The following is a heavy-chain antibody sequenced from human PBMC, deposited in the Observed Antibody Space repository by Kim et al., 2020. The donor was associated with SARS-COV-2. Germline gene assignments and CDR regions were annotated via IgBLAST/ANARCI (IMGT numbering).Heavy chain of an antibody. D-gene: IGHD3-16*01. CDR3: ARKGDFDL. V-gene: IGHV3-11*01. J-gene: IGHJ2*01. CDR2: STI. Sequence: STIYYADSVKGRFTISRDNAKNSLYLQMNSLRAEDTAVYYCARKGDFDLWGRGTLVTVSS.